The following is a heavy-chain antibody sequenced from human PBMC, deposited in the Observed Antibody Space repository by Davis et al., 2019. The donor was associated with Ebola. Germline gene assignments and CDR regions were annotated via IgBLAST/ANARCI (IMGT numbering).Heavy chain of an antibody. D-gene: IGHD2/OR15-2a*01. CDR2: IWYDGSNK. CDR1: GFTFSSYG. CDR3: ARGPSIAGFDY. J-gene: IGHJ4*02. V-gene: IGHV3-33*01. Sequence: GESLKISCAASGFTFSSYGMHWVRQAPGKGLEWVAVIWYDGSNKYYADSVKGRLTISRDNSKNTLYLQMNSLRDEDTAVYYCARGPSIAGFDYWGQGTLVTVSS.